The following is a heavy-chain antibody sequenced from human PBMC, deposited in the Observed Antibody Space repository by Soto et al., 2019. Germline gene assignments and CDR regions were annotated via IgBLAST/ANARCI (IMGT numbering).Heavy chain of an antibody. V-gene: IGHV1-69*06. CDR1: GGTFSSYA. J-gene: IGHJ6*02. Sequence: QVQLVQSGAEVKKPGSSVKVSCKASGGTFSSYAISWVRQAPGQGLEWMGGIIPIFGTANYAQKFQGRVTITADKSTSTAYMELSRLRSEDTAVYYCARYHVGGYSYGYDYYYGMDVWGQGTTVTVSS. D-gene: IGHD5-18*01. CDR3: ARYHVGGYSYGYDYYYGMDV. CDR2: IIPIFGTA.